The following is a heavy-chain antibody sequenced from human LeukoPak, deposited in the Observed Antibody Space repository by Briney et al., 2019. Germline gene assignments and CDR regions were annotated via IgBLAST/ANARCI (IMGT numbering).Heavy chain of an antibody. V-gene: IGHV3-30*18. CDR3: AKEEAADGDAFDI. D-gene: IGHD6-13*01. CDR1: GFTFSSYG. J-gene: IGHJ3*02. Sequence: PGRCLRLSCAASGFTFSSYGMHWVRQVPGKGLEWVTVILYDGSNEYFANSVKGRFTISRDNSKNTLYLQMSSLRAEDTAVYYCAKEEAADGDAFDIWGQGTMVTVSS. CDR2: ILYDGSNE.